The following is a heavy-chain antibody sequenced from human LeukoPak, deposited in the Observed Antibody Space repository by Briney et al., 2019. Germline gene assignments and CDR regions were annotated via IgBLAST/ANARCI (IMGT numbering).Heavy chain of an antibody. CDR2: ISGSGGST. CDR1: GFTFSSYA. CDR3: AKAHYYDSSGPFDY. V-gene: IGHV3-23*01. D-gene: IGHD3-22*01. J-gene: IGHJ4*02. Sequence: GGSLRLPCAASGFTFSSYAMSWVRQAPGKGLEWVSAISGSGGSTYYADSVKGRFTISRDNSKNTLYLQMNSLRAEDTAVYYCAKAHYYDSSGPFDYWGQGTLVTVSS.